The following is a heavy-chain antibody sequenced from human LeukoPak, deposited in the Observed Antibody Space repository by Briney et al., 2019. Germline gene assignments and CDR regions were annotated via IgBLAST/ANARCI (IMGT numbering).Heavy chain of an antibody. V-gene: IGHV1-2*02. CDR1: GYTFTSYY. CDR3: ARAQRGYYYYMDV. J-gene: IGHJ6*03. Sequence: ASVKVSCKASGYTFTSYYMHWVRQAPGQGLEWMGWINPNSGGTNYAQKFQGRVTMTRDTSISTAYMELSRLRSDDTAVYYCARAQRGYYYYMDVWGKGTTVTVSS. CDR2: INPNSGGT.